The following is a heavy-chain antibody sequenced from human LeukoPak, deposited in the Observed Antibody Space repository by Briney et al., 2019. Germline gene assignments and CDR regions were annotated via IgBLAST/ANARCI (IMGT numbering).Heavy chain of an antibody. CDR3: ARVGWLQLVGAFDI. CDR2: ISSSSGYI. CDR1: GFMFSNYW. J-gene: IGHJ3*02. Sequence: GGSLRLSCAASGFMFSNYWMSWVRQAPGKGLEWVSSISSSSGYIYYADSVKGRFTISRDNAKNSLYLQMNSLRAEDAAVYYCARVGWLQLVGAFDIWGQGTMVTVSS. V-gene: IGHV3-21*01. D-gene: IGHD5-24*01.